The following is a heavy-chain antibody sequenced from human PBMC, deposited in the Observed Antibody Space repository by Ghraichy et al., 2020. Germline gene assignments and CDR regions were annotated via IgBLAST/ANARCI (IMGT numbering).Heavy chain of an antibody. CDR3: ARGLYSRSWELKWFDP. CDR2: VSGSGTTT. Sequence: GGSLRLSCAASGFTFSEHAMSWVRQAPGKGLEWVSTVSGSGTTTYYADSVKGRFTISRDNSKNTLYLQMNSLRVEDTALYYCARGLYSRSWELKWFDPWGQGTLVTVSS. J-gene: IGHJ5*02. V-gene: IGHV3-23*01. CDR1: GFTFSEHA. D-gene: IGHD6-13*01.